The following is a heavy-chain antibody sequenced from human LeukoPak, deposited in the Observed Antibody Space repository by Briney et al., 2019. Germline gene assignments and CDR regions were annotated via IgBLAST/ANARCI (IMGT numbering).Heavy chain of an antibody. D-gene: IGHD6-19*01. V-gene: IGHV3-23*01. CDR3: AKDPGYSSGWYFST. CDR1: GFTFSSYA. Sequence: EGSLRLSCAASGFTFSSYAMSWVRQAPGKGLEWVSAISGSGGSTYYADSVKGRFTISRDNSKNTLYLQMNSLRAEDTAVYYCAKDPGYSSGWYFSTWGQGTLVTVSS. CDR2: ISGSGGST. J-gene: IGHJ5*02.